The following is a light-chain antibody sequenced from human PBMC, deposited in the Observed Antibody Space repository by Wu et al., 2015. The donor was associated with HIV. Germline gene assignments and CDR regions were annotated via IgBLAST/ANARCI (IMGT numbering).Light chain of an antibody. V-gene: IGKV3-20*01. CDR1: QSVSSSY. CDR3: QQYGNSPLVT. Sequence: EIVLTQSPGTLSLSPGERVTLSCRASQSVSSSYLAWYQKKSGQAPRLLIYATSSRATGIPDRFSGSGSGTDFTLTTSRLEPEDFAVYYCQQYGNSPLVTFGQGTKLEIK. J-gene: IGKJ2*01. CDR2: ATS.